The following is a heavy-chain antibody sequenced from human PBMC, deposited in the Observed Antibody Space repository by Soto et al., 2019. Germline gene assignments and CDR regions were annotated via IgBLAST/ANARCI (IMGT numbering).Heavy chain of an antibody. D-gene: IGHD6-6*01. V-gene: IGHV3-7*01. CDR2: INQDGSVK. Sequence: EVQLVESGGGLVQPGGSLRLSCAASGFTFSNYWMTWVRHAPGKGLEWVANINQDGSVKYYVDSVKGRFTISRDNAKNSPYLQMNSLRAEDTALYYCARIGYSSSSLDYWGQGTLVTVAS. CDR1: GFTFSNYW. CDR3: ARIGYSSSSLDY. J-gene: IGHJ4*02.